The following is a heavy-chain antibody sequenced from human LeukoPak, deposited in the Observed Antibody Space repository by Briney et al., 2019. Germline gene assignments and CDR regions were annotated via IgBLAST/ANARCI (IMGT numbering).Heavy chain of an antibody. CDR2: VYYSGST. J-gene: IGHJ3*02. Sequence: SETLSLTCTVSGGSISSSSYYWGWIRQPPGKGLEWIGAVYYSGSTYYNPSLKSRVTISVDMSKNQFSLNLSSVTAADTAVYYCARDLNYDFWSGYLDDAFDIWGQGTMVTVSS. V-gene: IGHV4-39*07. CDR3: ARDLNYDFWSGYLDDAFDI. D-gene: IGHD3-3*01. CDR1: GGSISSSSYY.